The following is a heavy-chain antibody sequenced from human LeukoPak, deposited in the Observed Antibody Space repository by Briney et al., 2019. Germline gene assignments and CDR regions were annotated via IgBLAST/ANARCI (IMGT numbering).Heavy chain of an antibody. Sequence: PGGSLRLSCAASGFTISGYWMHWVRQVPGKGLVWVSHINGDGSSITYADSVKGRFTISRDNAKNTVLLQMNSLRAEDTAVYYCARDLEVAAAGIDYWGQGTLVTVSS. CDR3: ARDLEVAAAGIDY. CDR2: INGDGSSI. CDR1: GFTISGYW. V-gene: IGHV3-74*03. J-gene: IGHJ4*02. D-gene: IGHD6-13*01.